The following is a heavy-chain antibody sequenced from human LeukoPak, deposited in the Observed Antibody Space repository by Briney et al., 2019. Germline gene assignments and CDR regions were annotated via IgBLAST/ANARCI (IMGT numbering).Heavy chain of an antibody. V-gene: IGHV5-51*01. D-gene: IGHD4-23*01. CDR3: ARRAPRDYGGIKSRSRDY. Sequence: GESLKISCKGSGYSFTSYWIGWVRQMPGKGLAWMGIIYPGDSDTRYSPSFQGQVTISADKSISTAYLQWSSLKASDTAMYYCARRAPRDYGGIKSRSRDYWGQGTLVTVSS. CDR1: GYSFTSYW. J-gene: IGHJ4*02. CDR2: IYPGDSDT.